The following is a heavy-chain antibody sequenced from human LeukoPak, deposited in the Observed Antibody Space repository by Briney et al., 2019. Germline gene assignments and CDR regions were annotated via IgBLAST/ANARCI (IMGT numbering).Heavy chain of an antibody. Sequence: PGGSLRLSCAASGFTFSSYAMSWVRQAPGKGLEWVSAISGSGGSTYYADPVKGRFTISRDNSKNTLYLQMNSLRAEDTAVYYCAKGGYGSGSYKGFDYWGQGTLVTVSS. CDR3: AKGGYGSGSYKGFDY. CDR2: ISGSGGST. CDR1: GFTFSSYA. D-gene: IGHD3-10*01. J-gene: IGHJ4*02. V-gene: IGHV3-23*01.